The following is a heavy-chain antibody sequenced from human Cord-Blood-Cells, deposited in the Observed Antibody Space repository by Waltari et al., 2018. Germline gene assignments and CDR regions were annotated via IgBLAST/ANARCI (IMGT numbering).Heavy chain of an antibody. CDR1: GGSFSGYY. J-gene: IGHJ4*02. CDR3: AVWGSHDY. V-gene: IGHV4-34*01. Sequence: QVQLQQWGAGLLKPSETLSLTCAVYGGSFSGYYWSWIRQPPGKGLEWIGEINQCRSTNANPSPKSRSTLSVETSKNQFSLDRGSVTPPDTAVYYCAVWGSHDYWGPGTLVTVSS. CDR2: INQCRST. D-gene: IGHD7-27*01.